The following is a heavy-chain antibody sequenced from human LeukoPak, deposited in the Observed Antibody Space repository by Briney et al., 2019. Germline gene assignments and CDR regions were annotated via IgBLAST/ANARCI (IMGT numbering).Heavy chain of an antibody. Sequence: PGGSLRLSCAASGFTFDDYGMSWVRQAPGKGLEWVSGINWNGGSTGYADSVKGRFTISRDNAKNSLYLQMNSLRVEDTAVYYCARDRYCGSGGCPMDVWGKGTTVTVSS. CDR1: GFTFDDYG. V-gene: IGHV3-20*04. CDR3: ARDRYCGSGGCPMDV. D-gene: IGHD2-15*01. J-gene: IGHJ6*03. CDR2: INWNGGST.